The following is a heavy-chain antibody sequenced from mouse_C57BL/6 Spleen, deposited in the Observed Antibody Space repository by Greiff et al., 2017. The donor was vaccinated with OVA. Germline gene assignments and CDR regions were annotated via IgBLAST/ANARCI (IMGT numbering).Heavy chain of an antibody. Sequence: EVQLQESGPGLVKPSQSLSLTCSVTGYSITSGYYWNWLRPFPGNKLEWMGNISYNGSNNYNPSLKNRISITRDTSKNQFFLKLNSVTTEDTATYYCAKFDYDAWFAYWGQGTLVTVSA. CDR1: GYSITSGYY. CDR3: AKFDYDAWFAY. CDR2: ISYNGSN. V-gene: IGHV3-6*01. D-gene: IGHD2-4*01. J-gene: IGHJ3*01.